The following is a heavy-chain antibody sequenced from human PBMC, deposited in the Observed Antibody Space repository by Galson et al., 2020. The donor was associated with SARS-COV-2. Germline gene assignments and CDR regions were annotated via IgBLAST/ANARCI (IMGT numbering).Heavy chain of an antibody. CDR2: IYSSGTT. D-gene: IGHD2-15*01. Sequence: ALETLSLTCTVSGGPISSYYWNWIRQPPGKELEWIGYIYSSGTTNYNPSLKSRVTISVDTSKNQFYLKLSSVTAADTAVYYCARGGVRWSPDYWGYGTLVGVSS. CDR1: GGPISSYY. CDR3: ARGGVRWSPDY. V-gene: IGHV4-4*09. J-gene: IGHJ4*01.